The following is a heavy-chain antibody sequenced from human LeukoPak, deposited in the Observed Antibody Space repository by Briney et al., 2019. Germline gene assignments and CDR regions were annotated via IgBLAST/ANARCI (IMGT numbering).Heavy chain of an antibody. V-gene: IGHV4-31*03. CDR3: ARGVAARPLDY. J-gene: IGHJ4*02. CDR1: GGSISSGGYY. D-gene: IGHD6-6*01. Sequence: PSKTLSLTCTVSGGSISSGGYYWSWIRQHPGKGLEWIGYIYYSGSTYYNPSLKSRVTISVDTSKNQFSLKLSSVTAADTAVYYCARGVAARPLDYWGQGILVTVSS. CDR2: IYYSGST.